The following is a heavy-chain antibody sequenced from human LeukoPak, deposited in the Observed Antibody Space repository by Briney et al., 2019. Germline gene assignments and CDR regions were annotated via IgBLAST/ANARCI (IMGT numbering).Heavy chain of an antibody. V-gene: IGHV3-33*06. J-gene: IGHJ4*02. D-gene: IGHD3-22*01. CDR3: AKDLYDSSGYYYLSRLGSRGGLDY. Sequence: GRSLRLSCAAASGFTFSRNGMHWVRQAPGKGLQRVALIWFDGSNKYYADSVKGRITISRDNSKSTLYLQMNSLRAEDTAVYYCAKDLYDSSGYYYLSRLGSRGGLDYWGQGTLVTVSS. CDR1: GFTFSRNG. CDR2: IWFDGSNK.